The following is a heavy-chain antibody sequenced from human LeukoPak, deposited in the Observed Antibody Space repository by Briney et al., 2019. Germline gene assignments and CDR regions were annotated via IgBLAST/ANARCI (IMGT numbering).Heavy chain of an antibody. J-gene: IGHJ4*02. CDR1: GFPFSDYW. V-gene: IGHV3-7*01. CDR2: IKYDGNGE. D-gene: IGHD4-23*01. Sequence: GGSLRLSCAASGFPFSDYWMSWMRQAPGKGLEWVANIKYDGNGEYYVDSVKGRFTISRDNAKNSLYLQLNSLRVEDTAVYYCRSGGAAPGSFDNWGQGTLVIVSP. CDR3: RSGGAAPGSFDN.